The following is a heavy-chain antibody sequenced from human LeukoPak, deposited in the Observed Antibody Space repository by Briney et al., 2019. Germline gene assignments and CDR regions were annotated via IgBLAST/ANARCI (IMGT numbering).Heavy chain of an antibody. CDR3: ARSYYYDSSGYP. CDR1: GYAFTSYD. V-gene: IGHV1-8*01. Sequence: ASVKVSCKASGYAFTSYDINWVRQATGQGLEWMGWMNPNSGNTGYAQKFQGRVTMTRNTSISTAYMELSSLRSEDTAVYYCARSYYYDSSGYPWGQGTLVTVSS. J-gene: IGHJ5*02. CDR2: MNPNSGNT. D-gene: IGHD3-22*01.